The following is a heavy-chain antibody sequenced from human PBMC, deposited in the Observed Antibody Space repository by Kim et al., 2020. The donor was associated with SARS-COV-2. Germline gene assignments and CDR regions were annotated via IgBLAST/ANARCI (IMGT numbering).Heavy chain of an antibody. CDR3: ASPQALAYGVDV. V-gene: IGHV1-69*04. Sequence: SVKVSCKASGGTFSSYAISWVRQAPGQGLEWMGRIIPILGIENYEQKFQGRVTITADKSTSTAYMELSSLRPEDTAVYYCASPQALAYGVDVWGQGTTV. CDR2: IIPILGIE. J-gene: IGHJ6*01. CDR1: GGTFSSYA. D-gene: IGHD3-16*01.